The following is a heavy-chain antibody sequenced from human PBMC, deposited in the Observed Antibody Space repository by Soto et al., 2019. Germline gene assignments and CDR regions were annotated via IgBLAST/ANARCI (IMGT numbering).Heavy chain of an antibody. D-gene: IGHD2-15*01. Sequence: QVQLAQSGAEMTKPGSSVKVSCRASGGSFSDFAFSWVRQAPGQGLEWMGGIIPMFAATKYAQRLQDRVTITADASTNTVYLALNSLTSADTAIYYCARGAIVAVPAALSSYHDYTNYRFDSWGQGTLVTVSS. CDR3: ARGAIVAVPAALSSYHDYTNYRFDS. CDR2: IIPMFAAT. J-gene: IGHJ4*02. V-gene: IGHV1-69*01. CDR1: GGSFSDFA.